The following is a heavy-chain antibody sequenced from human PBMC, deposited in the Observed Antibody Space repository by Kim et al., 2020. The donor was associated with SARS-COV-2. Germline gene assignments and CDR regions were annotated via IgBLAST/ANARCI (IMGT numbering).Heavy chain of an antibody. Sequence: GGSLRLSCAASGFTFSSYAMSWVRQAPGKGLEWVSAISGSGGSTYYADSVKGRFTISRDNSKNTLYLEMNSLRAEDTAIYYCAKDRFYYDSSGYRRARYYYGMDVWGQGTTVTVSS. CDR3: AKDRFYYDSSGYRRARYYYGMDV. CDR1: GFTFSSYA. V-gene: IGHV3-23*01. CDR2: ISGSGGST. J-gene: IGHJ6*02. D-gene: IGHD3-22*01.